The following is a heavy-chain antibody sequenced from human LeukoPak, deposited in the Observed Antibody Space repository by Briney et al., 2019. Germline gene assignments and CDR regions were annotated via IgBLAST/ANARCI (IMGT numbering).Heavy chain of an antibody. V-gene: IGHV3-33*01. J-gene: IGHJ5*02. CDR3: VRGVGVSRFNYFDP. CDR2: IWYHASNK. D-gene: IGHD6-13*01. CDR1: GFTFSSFG. Sequence: PGRSLTLSCAASGFTFSSFGMHWVRQAPGKGLEWVAVIWYHASNKYYADSVKGRFTISRDNSKNTLFLQMNSLRDDDTAVYYCVRGVGVSRFNYFDPWGQGTLVIVSS.